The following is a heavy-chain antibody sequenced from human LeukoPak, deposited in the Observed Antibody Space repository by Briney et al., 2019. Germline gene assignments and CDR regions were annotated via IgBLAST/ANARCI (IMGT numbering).Heavy chain of an antibody. CDR3: ARATYDSSGYHHDY. CDR2: ISSSSDI. CDR1: GYTFSSYS. J-gene: IGHJ4*02. D-gene: IGHD3-22*01. Sequence: GGSLRLSCEASGYTFSSYSMNWVRQAPGKGLEWVSSISSSSDIYYADTVKGRFTISRDNATNSLYLQMNSLRAEDTAVYYCARATYDSSGYHHDYWGQGTLVTVSS. V-gene: IGHV3-21*01.